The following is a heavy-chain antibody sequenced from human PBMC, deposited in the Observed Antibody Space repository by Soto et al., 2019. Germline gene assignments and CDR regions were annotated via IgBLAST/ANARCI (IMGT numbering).Heavy chain of an antibody. CDR2: ISSSSSTI. Sequence: EVQLVESGGGLVQPGGSLRLSCAASGFTFSSYSMNWVRQAPGKGLEWVSYISSSSSTIYYADSVKGRFTISRDNAKNSLYLKMNSLRDEDTAVYYCARDKPWYYDFWSGYTPAYYGMDVWGQGTTVTVSS. V-gene: IGHV3-48*02. CDR1: GFTFSSYS. J-gene: IGHJ6*02. D-gene: IGHD3-3*01. CDR3: ARDKPWYYDFWSGYTPAYYGMDV.